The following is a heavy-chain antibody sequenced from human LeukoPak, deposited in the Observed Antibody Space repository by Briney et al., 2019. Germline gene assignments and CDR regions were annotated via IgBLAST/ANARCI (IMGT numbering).Heavy chain of an antibody. CDR2: ISSSGSTI. CDR1: GFTFSDYY. Sequence: GGSLRLSCAASGFTFSDYYMSWIRQAPGKGLECISYISSSGSTIYYADSVKGRFTISRDNAKNSLYLQMNSLRAEDTAVYYCARDGDGYNYKLDYWGQGILVTVSS. CDR3: ARDGDGYNYKLDY. D-gene: IGHD5-24*01. V-gene: IGHV3-11*01. J-gene: IGHJ4*02.